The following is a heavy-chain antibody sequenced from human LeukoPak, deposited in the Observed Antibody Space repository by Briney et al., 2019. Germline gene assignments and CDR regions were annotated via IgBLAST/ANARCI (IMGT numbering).Heavy chain of an antibody. D-gene: IGHD3-22*01. CDR3: ARAKYYYDSSGYYYYFDY. J-gene: IGHJ4*02. Sequence: PGGSLRLSCAASGFTFSSYDMHWVRQAPGKGLEWVSAIGTAGDTYYPGSVKGRFTISRENAKNSLYLQMNSLRAGDTAVYYCARAKYYYDSSGYYYYFDYWGQGTLVTVSS. V-gene: IGHV3-13*01. CDR1: GFTFSSYD. CDR2: IGTAGDT.